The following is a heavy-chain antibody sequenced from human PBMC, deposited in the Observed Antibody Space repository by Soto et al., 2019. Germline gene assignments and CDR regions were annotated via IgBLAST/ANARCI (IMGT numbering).Heavy chain of an antibody. CDR1: GGTFSSYA. Sequence: QVQLVQSGAEVKKPGSSVKVSCKASGGTFSSYAISWVRQAPGQGLEWMGGIIPIFGTANYAQKFQGRVTITADESTSTAYMELSSLRSEDTAVYYCARNQLVGATSVSSDPYYYYGMDVWGQGTTVTVSS. CDR2: IIPIFGTA. D-gene: IGHD1-26*01. CDR3: ARNQLVGATSVSSDPYYYYGMDV. V-gene: IGHV1-69*01. J-gene: IGHJ6*02.